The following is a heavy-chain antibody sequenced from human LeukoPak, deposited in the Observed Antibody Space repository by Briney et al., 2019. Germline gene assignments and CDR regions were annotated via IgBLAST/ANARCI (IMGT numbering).Heavy chain of an antibody. D-gene: IGHD3-10*01. V-gene: IGHV3-30-3*01. CDR1: GFTFSNYA. CDR2: ISDDGSRQ. Sequence: GRSLRLSCAATGFTFSNYAIHWGRQAPGKGLEWVAFISDDGSRQHYADSVKGRFTISRDNSKNTLNLQMNSLRAEDTAVYYCARSPYESGTPPTRLEDWGQGTLVTVSS. CDR3: ARSPYESGTPPTRLED. J-gene: IGHJ4*02.